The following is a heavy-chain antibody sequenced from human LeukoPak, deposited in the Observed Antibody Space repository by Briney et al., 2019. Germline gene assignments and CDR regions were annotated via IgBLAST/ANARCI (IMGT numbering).Heavy chain of an antibody. CDR1: GGSISSYY. Sequence: PSETLSLTCTVSGGSISSYYWSWIRQPPGKGLEWIGYIYYSGSTNYNPSLKSRVTISVDTSKNQFSLNLYSMTAADTAVYYCARFPRVDSSHHWGQGALVTVSS. J-gene: IGHJ5*02. V-gene: IGHV4-59*08. CDR2: IYYSGST. CDR3: ARFPRVDSSHH. D-gene: IGHD3-3*01.